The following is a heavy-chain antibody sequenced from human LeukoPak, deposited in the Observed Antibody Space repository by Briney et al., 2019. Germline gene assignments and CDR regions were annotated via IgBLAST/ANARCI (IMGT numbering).Heavy chain of an antibody. Sequence: SGPTLVKPTQTLTLTCTFSGFSLSTSGVGVGWIRQPPGKALERLALIYWDDDKRYSPSLKSRLTITKDTSKNQVVLTMTNMDPVDTATYYCAHMRGASSGWSTSPCYFDYWGQGTLVTVSS. CDR1: GFSLSTSGVG. CDR3: AHMRGASSGWSTSPCYFDY. J-gene: IGHJ4*02. D-gene: IGHD6-19*01. CDR2: IYWDDDK. V-gene: IGHV2-5*02.